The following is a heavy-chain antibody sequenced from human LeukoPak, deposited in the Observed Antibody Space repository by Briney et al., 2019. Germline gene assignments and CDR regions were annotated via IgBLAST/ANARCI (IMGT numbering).Heavy chain of an antibody. V-gene: IGHV4-59*12. CDR2: IYYSGST. CDR1: GGSISSYY. J-gene: IGHJ6*02. CDR3: ARGSLGLLDV. Sequence: SETLSLTCTVSGGSISSYYWSWIRQPPGKGLEWIGYIYYSGSTNYNPSLKSRVTISVDTSKNQFSLKLSSVTAVDTAVYYCARGSLGLLDVWGQGTTVTVSS.